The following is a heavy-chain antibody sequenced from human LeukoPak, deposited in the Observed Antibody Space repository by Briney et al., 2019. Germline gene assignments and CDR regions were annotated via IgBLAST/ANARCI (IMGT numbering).Heavy chain of an antibody. J-gene: IGHJ4*02. D-gene: IGHD7-27*01. CDR3: AKDLHWGFDY. CDR1: GFTFSTYG. V-gene: IGHV3-23*01. Sequence: GGSLRLSCAASGFTFSTYGMSWVRQAPGKGLEWVSAISGNGGSTNYADSVKGRFTISRDNSKSTLSLQMNSLRAEDTAVYYCAKDLHWGFDYWGQGTLVTVSS. CDR2: ISGNGGST.